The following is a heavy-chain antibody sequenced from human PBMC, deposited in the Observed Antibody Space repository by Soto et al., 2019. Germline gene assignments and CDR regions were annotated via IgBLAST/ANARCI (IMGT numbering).Heavy chain of an antibody. D-gene: IGHD2-2*02. J-gene: IGHJ6*02. V-gene: IGHV1-69*01. CDR3: ARSKRCSSTSCYRGYYYYGMDV. CDR1: GGTFSSYA. CDR2: IIPIFGTA. Sequence: QVQLVQSGAEVKKPGSSVKVSCKASGGTFSSYAISWVRQAPGQGLEWMGGIIPIFGTANYAQKFQGRVTITADESTNTANMELSSLRSEDTAVYYCARSKRCSSTSCYRGYYYYGMDVWGQGTTVTVSS.